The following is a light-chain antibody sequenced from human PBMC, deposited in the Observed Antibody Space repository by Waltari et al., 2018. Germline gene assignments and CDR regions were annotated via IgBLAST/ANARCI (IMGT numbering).Light chain of an antibody. CDR2: GAS. J-gene: IGKJ4*01. CDR1: QSISSY. Sequence: DIQMTKSPSSVSVSVGARVTITCRASQSISSYLNWYQQKPGKAPKLLIYGASSLATGIPSRFSGSGSGTDFTLTISSLQPEDFATYYCQQYYNSPLGFGGGTKVEIK. CDR3: QQYYNSPLG. V-gene: IGKV1-39*01.